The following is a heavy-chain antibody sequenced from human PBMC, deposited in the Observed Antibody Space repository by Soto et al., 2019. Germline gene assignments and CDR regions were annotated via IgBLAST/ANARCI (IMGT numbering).Heavy chain of an antibody. J-gene: IGHJ4*02. CDR1: AFPFSRYD. V-gene: IGHV3-48*02. CDR2: ISKSESPI. D-gene: IGHD5-18*01. Sequence: EEQLVESGGALVQPGSSLSLSCATSAFPFSRYDMSWVRQAPGKGLEWISYISKSESPIYYADSVKGRFTISRDNANNSVYLEMNSRREEDTAVYYCARGFSYASLGYWGQGTLVTVSS. CDR3: ARGFSYASLGY.